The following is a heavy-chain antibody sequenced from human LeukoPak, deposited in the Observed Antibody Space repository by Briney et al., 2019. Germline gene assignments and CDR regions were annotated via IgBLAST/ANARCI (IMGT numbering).Heavy chain of an antibody. Sequence: GGSLRLSCAVSGFTFSNYVMIWVRQAPGKGLEWASAISGSGGSTYYADSVKGRFTISRDNSKNTLYLQMNSLRAEDTAIYYCATYRQVLLPFESWGQGTLVTVSS. V-gene: IGHV3-23*01. CDR3: ATYRQVLLPFES. CDR1: GFTFSNYV. J-gene: IGHJ4*02. D-gene: IGHD2-8*02. CDR2: ISGSGGST.